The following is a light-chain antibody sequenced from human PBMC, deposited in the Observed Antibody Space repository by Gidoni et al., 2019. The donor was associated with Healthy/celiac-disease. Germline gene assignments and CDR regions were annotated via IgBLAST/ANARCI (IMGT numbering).Light chain of an antibody. CDR3: QSYDSSLSHVV. V-gene: IGLV1-40*01. J-gene: IGLJ2*01. CDR1: SSNIGAGYD. CDR2: GNS. Sequence: QSVLTQPPSLSGAPGQRVTISCTGSSSNIGAGYDVNWYQQLPGTAPKLLIYGNSNRPSGVPDRFSGSKSGTSASLAITGLQAEDEADYYCQSYDSSLSHVVFGGGTKLTVL.